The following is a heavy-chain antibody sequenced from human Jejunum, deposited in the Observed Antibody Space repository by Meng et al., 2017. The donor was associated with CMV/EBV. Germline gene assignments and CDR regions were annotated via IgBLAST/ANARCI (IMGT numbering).Heavy chain of an antibody. D-gene: IGHD3-10*01. CDR1: RLTVRSKY. V-gene: IGHV3-66*02. J-gene: IGHJ4*02. Sequence: VARLTVRSKYRNWVRQAPGKGLEWVSIIYSGGTTYYADSVKGRFTIYRDNSNNILYLQMNSLTPEDTAVYFCARDEYGSGSCLDYWGQGTLVTVSS. CDR2: IYSGGTT. CDR3: ARDEYGSGSCLDY.